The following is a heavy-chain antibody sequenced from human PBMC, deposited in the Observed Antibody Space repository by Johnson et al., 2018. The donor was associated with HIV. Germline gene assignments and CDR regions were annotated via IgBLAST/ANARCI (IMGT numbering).Heavy chain of an antibody. CDR2: IYTGGAT. CDR1: GFNVSSNY. Sequence: MLLVESGGASVQPGGSLRLSCAASGFNVSSNYMNWVRQAPGKGLEWVSLIYTGGATYYTESVKGRFSISRDNSNNILYLQMNSLRAEDTAAYYCTRDPFPRFYAFDLWGQGTMVTVSS. V-gene: IGHV3-66*01. J-gene: IGHJ3*01. CDR3: TRDPFPRFYAFDL.